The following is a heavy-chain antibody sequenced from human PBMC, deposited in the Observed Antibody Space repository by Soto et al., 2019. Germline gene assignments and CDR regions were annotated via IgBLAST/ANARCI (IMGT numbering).Heavy chain of an antibody. CDR1: GFTFSSYW. CDR2: INSDGSST. D-gene: IGHD2-15*01. Sequence: EVQLVESGGGLVQPGGSLRLSCAASGFTFSSYWTHWVRQAPGKGLVWVSRINSDGSSTFYADSVKGRFTISRDNAKNTVYLQMNSLRAEDTAVYYCASHLYCGGGSGFDYWGQGTLVTVSS. CDR3: ASHLYCGGGSGFDY. V-gene: IGHV3-74*01. J-gene: IGHJ4*02.